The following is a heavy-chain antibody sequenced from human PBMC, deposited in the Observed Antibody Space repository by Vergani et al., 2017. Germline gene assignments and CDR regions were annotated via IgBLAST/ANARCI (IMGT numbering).Heavy chain of an antibody. D-gene: IGHD3-22*01. Sequence: QVQLQESGPGLVKPSQTLSLTCTVSGGSISSGGYYWSWIRQHPGKGLERIGYIYYSGSTYYNPSLKSLVTISVDTSKNQFSLKLSSVTAADTAVYYCARGYYDSSGYYYFDYWGQGTLVTVSS. CDR3: ARGYYDSSGYYYFDY. V-gene: IGHV4-31*01. CDR2: IYYSGST. J-gene: IGHJ4*02. CDR1: GGSISSGGYY.